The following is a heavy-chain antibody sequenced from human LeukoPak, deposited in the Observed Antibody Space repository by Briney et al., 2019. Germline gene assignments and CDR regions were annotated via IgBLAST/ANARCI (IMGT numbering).Heavy chain of an antibody. CDR2: TYYSGST. CDR3: ARVRAVAITMIVVNAFDI. CDR1: GGSISSYY. Sequence: PSETLSLTCTVSGGSISSYYWSWIRQPPGKGLEWIGYTYYSGSTNYNPSLKSRVTISVDTSKNQFSLKLSSVTAADTAVYYCARVRAVAITMIVVNAFDIWGQGTMVTVSS. D-gene: IGHD3-22*01. V-gene: IGHV4-59*01. J-gene: IGHJ3*02.